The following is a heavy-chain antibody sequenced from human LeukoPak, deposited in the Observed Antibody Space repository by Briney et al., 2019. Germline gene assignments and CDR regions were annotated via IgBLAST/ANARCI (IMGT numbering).Heavy chain of an antibody. J-gene: IGHJ4*02. D-gene: IGHD3-22*01. CDR3: ARESESSGYYPSDY. CDR2: ITSSSIYI. V-gene: IGHV3-21*01. Sequence: GGSLRLSCAASGFTFSRYNMNWVRQAPGKGLEWVSSITSSSIYIYYADSMKGRFTISRDNAKNSLYLQMNSLRAEDSAVYYCARESESSGYYPSDYWGQGTLVIVSS. CDR1: GFTFSRYN.